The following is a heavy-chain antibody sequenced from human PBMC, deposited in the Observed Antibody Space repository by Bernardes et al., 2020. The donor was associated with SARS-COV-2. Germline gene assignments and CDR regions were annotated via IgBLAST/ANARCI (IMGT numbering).Heavy chain of an antibody. Sequence: SGTLSLTCAVFGGSFSRYYWTWIRQPPGKGLEWVGEINHSGTTNYNVSLNSRVTISMDTSNNQVSLKLRSLTAADTGVYYCARGRGSMDVWGKGTTVTVSS. J-gene: IGHJ6*03. D-gene: IGHD1-26*01. CDR3: ARGRGSMDV. V-gene: IGHV4-34*01. CDR1: GGSFSRYY. CDR2: INHSGTT.